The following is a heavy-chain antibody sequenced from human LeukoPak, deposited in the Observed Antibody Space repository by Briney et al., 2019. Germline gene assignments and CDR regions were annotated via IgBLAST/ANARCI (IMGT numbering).Heavy chain of an antibody. D-gene: IGHD4-11*01. CDR3: VRLIRAVSDH. CDR2: IYYSGST. J-gene: IGHJ1*01. Sequence: SETLSLTCTVSGGSISSGGYYWSWIRQHPGKGLEWIGYIYYSGSTYYNPSLKSRVTISVDTSKNQFSLKLSSVTAADTAVYYCVRLIRAVSDHWGQGTLVTVSS. V-gene: IGHV4-31*03. CDR1: GGSISSGGYY.